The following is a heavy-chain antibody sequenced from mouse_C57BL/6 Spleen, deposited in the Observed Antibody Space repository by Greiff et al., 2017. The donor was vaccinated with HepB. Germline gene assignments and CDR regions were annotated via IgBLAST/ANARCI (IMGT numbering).Heavy chain of an antibody. J-gene: IGHJ1*03. CDR2: IYPGDGDT. CDR1: GYAFSSYW. CDR3: ARSRDYDAYWYFDV. Sequence: VKLQESGAELVKPGASVKISCKASGYAFSSYWMNWVKQRPGKGLEWIGQIYPGDGDTNYNGKFKGKATLTADKSSSTAYMQLSSLTSEDSAVYFCARSRDYDAYWYFDVWGTGTTVTVSS. D-gene: IGHD2-4*01. V-gene: IGHV1-80*01.